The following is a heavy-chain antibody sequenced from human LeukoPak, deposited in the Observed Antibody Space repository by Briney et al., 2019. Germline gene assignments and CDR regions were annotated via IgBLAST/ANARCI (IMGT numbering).Heavy chain of an antibody. D-gene: IGHD2-21*02. J-gene: IGHJ3*02. CDR1: GLPLSRYS. CDR2: ISSSSSYI. V-gene: IGHV3-21*01. CDR3: ARESTDSQI. Sequence: PGGSLRLSCAAPGLPLSRYSKNWVRQAPGKGLEWVSSISSSSSYIDYADSVKGRFTISRDNAKNSLYLQMHSLRAEDTAVYYCARESTDSQIWGRGTMVSVSS.